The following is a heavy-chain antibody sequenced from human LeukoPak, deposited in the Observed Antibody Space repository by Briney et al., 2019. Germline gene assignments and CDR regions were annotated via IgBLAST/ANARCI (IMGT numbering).Heavy chain of an antibody. D-gene: IGHD3-10*01. J-gene: IGHJ6*03. V-gene: IGHV4-39*01. CDR3: ARQLWFGELPPSDYMDV. CDR2: IYYSGST. CDR1: GGSISSSSYY. Sequence: SETLSLTCTVSGGSISSSSYYWGWIRQPPGKGLEWIGSIYYSGSTYYNPSLKSRVTISVDTSKNQFSLKLSSVTAADTAAYYCARQLWFGELPPSDYMDVWGKGTTVTISS.